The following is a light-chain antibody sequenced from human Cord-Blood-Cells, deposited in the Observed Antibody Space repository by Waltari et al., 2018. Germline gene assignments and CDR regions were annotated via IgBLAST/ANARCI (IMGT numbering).Light chain of an antibody. CDR2: DAS. V-gene: IGKV1-33*01. CDR1: QDISNY. Sequence: DIRMTESPSSLSASVGDRVPITCQASQDISNYLNWYQQKPGKAPKLLIYDASNLETGVPSSFSGSGSGTDFTFTISSLQPEDIATYYCQQYDNLPSFGQGTKLEIK. CDR3: QQYDNLPS. J-gene: IGKJ2*03.